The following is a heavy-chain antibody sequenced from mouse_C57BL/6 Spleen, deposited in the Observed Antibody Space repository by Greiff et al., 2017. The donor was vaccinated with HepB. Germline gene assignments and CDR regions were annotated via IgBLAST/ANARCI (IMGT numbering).Heavy chain of an antibody. CDR3: TKLSYGSSPWFAY. CDR1: GYTFTDYE. J-gene: IGHJ3*01. Sequence: VQLQQSGAELVRPGASVTLSCKASGYTFTDYEMHWVKQTPVHGLEWIGAIDPETGGTAYNQKFKGKAILTADKSSSTAYMELRSLTSEDSAVYYCTKLSYGSSPWFAYWGQGTLVTVSA. D-gene: IGHD1-1*01. V-gene: IGHV1-15*01. CDR2: IDPETGGT.